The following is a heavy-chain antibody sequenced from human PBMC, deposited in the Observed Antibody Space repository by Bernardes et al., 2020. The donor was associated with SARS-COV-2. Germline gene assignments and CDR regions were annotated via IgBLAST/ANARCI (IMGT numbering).Heavy chain of an antibody. Sequence: SETLYLTCTVSGGSISVYYWSWIRQPPGKGLEWIGYIHHSGTTSYNPSFKSRVTISVDTSKNQLSLKLSSVTAADTAVYYCAREWSSFDHWGQGTLVTVSS. CDR1: GGSISVYY. CDR3: AREWSSFDH. V-gene: IGHV4-59*01. CDR2: IHHSGTT. D-gene: IGHD1-26*01. J-gene: IGHJ4*02.